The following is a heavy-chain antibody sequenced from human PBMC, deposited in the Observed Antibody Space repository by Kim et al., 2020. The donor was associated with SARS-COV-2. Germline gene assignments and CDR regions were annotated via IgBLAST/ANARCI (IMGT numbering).Heavy chain of an antibody. CDR3: ARASVLLWFGGLDY. V-gene: IGHV4-39*07. J-gene: IGHJ4*02. Sequence: PSLKSRVTISVAPSNNQFSLKLSSVTAADTAVYYCARASVLLWFGGLDYRGQGTLVTVSS. D-gene: IGHD3-10*01.